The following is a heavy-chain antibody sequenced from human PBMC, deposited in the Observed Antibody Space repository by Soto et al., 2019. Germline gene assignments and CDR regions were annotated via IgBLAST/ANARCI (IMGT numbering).Heavy chain of an antibody. CDR3: ARVYYAASGYFLCDSFDN. J-gene: IGHJ3*02. V-gene: IGHV1-18*04. Sequence: DSLKVSCKASGNTVTRYGIGWGRQAPGQGLEWMGWISAYNGNTNYAQKLQGRVTMTTDTSTSTAYMELRSLRSDDTAVYYCARVYYAASGYFLCDSFDNWAQGKTV. CDR2: ISAYNGNT. D-gene: IGHD3-22*01. CDR1: GNTVTRYG.